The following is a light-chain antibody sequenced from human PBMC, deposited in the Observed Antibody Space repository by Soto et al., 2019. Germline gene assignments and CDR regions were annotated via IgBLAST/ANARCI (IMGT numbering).Light chain of an antibody. CDR3: LQDYIYPYT. V-gene: IGKV1-6*01. CDR1: QDIRND. Sequence: AIQMTQSPSSLSVSVGDRVTITCRASQDIRNDLGWYQQKPGKAPKLLIYGTSNLQSVVPSRFSGRGSGTDFTLTISSLQPEDFAIYYCLQDYIYPYTFGQGTKLEIK. J-gene: IGKJ2*01. CDR2: GTS.